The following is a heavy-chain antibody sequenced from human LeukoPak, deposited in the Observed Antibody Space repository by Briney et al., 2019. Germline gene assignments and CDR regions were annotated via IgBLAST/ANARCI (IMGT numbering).Heavy chain of an antibody. J-gene: IGHJ4*02. CDR1: GFTFSRYS. CDR3: ARYRVFVPFDF. Sequence: PGGSLRLSCTASGFTFSRYSMNWVRQAPGKGLEWVSSISASNNYIYYADTVKGRFTVSRDNAKNSLYLQMNTLRDEATAVYDCARYRVFVPFDFWGQGTLVTVSS. V-gene: IGHV3-21*01. D-gene: IGHD3-16*02. CDR2: ISASNNYI.